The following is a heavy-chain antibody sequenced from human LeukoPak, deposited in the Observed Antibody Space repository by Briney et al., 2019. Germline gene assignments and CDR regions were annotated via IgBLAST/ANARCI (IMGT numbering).Heavy chain of an antibody. Sequence: PSETLSLTCAVYGGSFSGYYWSWIRQPPGKGLEWIGEINHSGSTNYNPSLKSRVTISVDTSKNQFSLKLSSVTAADTAVYYCASGRLRLGELSLGQPVDYWGQGTLVTVSS. CDR2: INHSGST. CDR1: GGSFSGYY. CDR3: ASGRLRLGELSLGQPVDY. D-gene: IGHD3-16*02. V-gene: IGHV4-34*01. J-gene: IGHJ4*02.